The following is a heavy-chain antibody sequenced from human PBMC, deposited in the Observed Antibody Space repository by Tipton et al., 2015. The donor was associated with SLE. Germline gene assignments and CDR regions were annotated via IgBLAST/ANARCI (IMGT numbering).Heavy chain of an antibody. D-gene: IGHD2-21*01. J-gene: IGHJ4*02. CDR2: VHSGGAT. V-gene: IGHV3-23*03. CDR1: GFISSYA. Sequence: SLRLSCVASGFISSYAMSWVRQAPGRGLEWVAVVHSGGATYYADFVKGQFSISRDNSKNTIYLQMNSLRVEDTALYYCARVSSSTRYSFPFDFWGQGSLVTVSS. CDR3: ARVSSSTRYSFPFDF.